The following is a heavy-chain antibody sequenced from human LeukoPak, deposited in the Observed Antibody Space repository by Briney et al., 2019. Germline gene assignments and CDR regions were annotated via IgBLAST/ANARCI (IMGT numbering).Heavy chain of an antibody. J-gene: IGHJ4*02. V-gene: IGHV1-69*05. CDR3: ARDTRRAYASSGPYDY. CDR2: IIPIFGTA. Sequence: SVKVSCKASGGTFSSYAISWVRQAPGQGLEWMGRIIPIFGTANYAQKFQGRVTLTTDDSRSAAYMELSSLRSEDTAVYYCARDTRRAYASSGPYDYWGQGTLVTVSS. D-gene: IGHD3-22*01. CDR1: GGTFSSYA.